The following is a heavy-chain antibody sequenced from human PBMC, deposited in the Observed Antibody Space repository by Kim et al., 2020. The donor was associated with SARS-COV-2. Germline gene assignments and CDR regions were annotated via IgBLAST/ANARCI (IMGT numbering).Heavy chain of an antibody. Sequence: ASVKVSCKASGYTFISYYIHWVRQAPGQGLEWMGIINPSGGTITYVQKFQDRVIMTRDTSTSTVYMELSSLRAEDTAMYYCVRDRVQYYDSSGYYYVDAFDIWGQGTMVTVSS. CDR1: GYTFISYY. V-gene: IGHV1-46*01. D-gene: IGHD3-22*01. CDR2: INPSGGTI. CDR3: VRDRVQYYDSSGYYYVDAFDI. J-gene: IGHJ3*02.